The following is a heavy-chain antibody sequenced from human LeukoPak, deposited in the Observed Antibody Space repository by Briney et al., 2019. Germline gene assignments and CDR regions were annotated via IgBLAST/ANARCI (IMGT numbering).Heavy chain of an antibody. J-gene: IGHJ6*03. CDR3: ARQGGGSYFYYYMDV. CDR2: IYPGDSDT. Sequence: LGESLKISCKASGYSFTSYWIGWVRQMPGKGLEWMGIIYPGDSDTRYSPSFQGQVTISADKSISTAYLQWSSLKASDTAMYYCARQGGGSYFYYYMDVWGKGTTVTVSS. CDR1: GYSFTSYW. V-gene: IGHV5-51*01. D-gene: IGHD1-26*01.